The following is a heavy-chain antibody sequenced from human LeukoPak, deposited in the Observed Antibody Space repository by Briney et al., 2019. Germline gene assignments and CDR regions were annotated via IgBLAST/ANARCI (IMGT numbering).Heavy chain of an antibody. J-gene: IGHJ5*02. CDR2: IYYSGST. Sequence: SETLSLTCAVYGGSFSGYYWSWIRQPPGKGLEWIGSIYYSGSTYYNPSLKSRVTISVDTSKNQFSLKLSSVTAADTAVYYCARSGGNPSNWFDPWGQGTLVTVSS. CDR3: ARSGGNPSNWFDP. D-gene: IGHD4-23*01. CDR1: GGSFSGYY. V-gene: IGHV4-34*01.